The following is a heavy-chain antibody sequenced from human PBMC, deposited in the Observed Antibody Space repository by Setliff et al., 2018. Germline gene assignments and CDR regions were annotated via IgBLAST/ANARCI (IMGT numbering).Heavy chain of an antibody. CDR2: IFYSDTA. CDR3: ARDRATVIRGVTSFFYYYMDV. J-gene: IGHJ6*03. V-gene: IGHV4-59*11. CDR1: GGSIGPHY. D-gene: IGHD3-10*01. Sequence: SETLSLTCTVSGGSIGPHYWSWIRQAPGKGLEWIGHIFYSDTAKYNPSLESRAASSVDSSKNQFSLKLGSVTAADTAVYYCARDRATVIRGVTSFFYYYMDVWGGGTTVTVSS.